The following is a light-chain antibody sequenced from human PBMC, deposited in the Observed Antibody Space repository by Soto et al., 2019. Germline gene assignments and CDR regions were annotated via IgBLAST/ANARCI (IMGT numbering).Light chain of an antibody. CDR2: GAS. CDR1: QSVSSSY. J-gene: IGKJ1*01. V-gene: IGKV3-20*01. Sequence: ETVMTQSPATLSVSPGERSTLSCRSGQSVSSSYLAWYQQKPGQAPRLLIYGASSRATGIPDRFSGSGSGTDFTLTISRLEPEDFAVYYCQQYGSSPETFGQGTKVDIK. CDR3: QQYGSSPET.